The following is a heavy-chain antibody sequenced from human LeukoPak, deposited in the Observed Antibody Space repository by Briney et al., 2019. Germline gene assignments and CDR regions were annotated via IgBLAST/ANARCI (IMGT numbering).Heavy chain of an antibody. J-gene: IGHJ6*03. Sequence: GGSLRLSCAASGFTFSSYSMNWVRQAPGKGLEWVSSISSSSSYIYYADSVKGRFTISRDNAKNSLCLQMNSLRVEDTAVYYCARGWDSSGWYDYYYMDVRGKGTTVTVSS. V-gene: IGHV3-21*01. D-gene: IGHD6-19*01. CDR1: GFTFSSYS. CDR2: ISSSSSYI. CDR3: ARGWDSSGWYDYYYMDV.